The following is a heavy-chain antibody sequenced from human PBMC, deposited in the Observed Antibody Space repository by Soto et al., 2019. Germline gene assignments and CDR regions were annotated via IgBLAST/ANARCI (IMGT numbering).Heavy chain of an antibody. CDR3: ARASSGEVQDAFDI. CDR2: INHSGST. J-gene: IGHJ3*02. D-gene: IGHD6-19*01. V-gene: IGHV4-34*01. Sequence: PSETLSLTCAVYGGSFSGYYWSWIRQPPGKGLEWIGEINHSGSTNYNPSLKSRVTISVDTSKNQFSLKLSSVTAADTAVYYCARASSGEVQDAFDIWGQGTMVTVSS. CDR1: GGSFSGYY.